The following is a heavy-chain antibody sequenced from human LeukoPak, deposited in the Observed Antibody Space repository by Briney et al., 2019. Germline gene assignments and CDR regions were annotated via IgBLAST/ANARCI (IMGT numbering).Heavy chain of an antibody. CDR1: GGSFSGYY. J-gene: IGHJ4*02. CDR3: ARSGPGYCSSTSCRPFDY. CDR2: INHSGST. V-gene: IGHV4-34*01. Sequence: SETLSLTCAVYGGSFSGYYWSWIRQPPGKGLEWIGEINHSGSTNYNPSLKSRVTISVDTSKNQFSLKLSSVTAADTVVYYCARSGPGYCSSTSCRPFDYWGQGTLVTVSS. D-gene: IGHD2-2*01.